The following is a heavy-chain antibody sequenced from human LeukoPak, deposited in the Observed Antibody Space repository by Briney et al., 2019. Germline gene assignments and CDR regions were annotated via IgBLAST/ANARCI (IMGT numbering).Heavy chain of an antibody. J-gene: IGHJ4*02. V-gene: IGHV3-23*01. CDR1: GFPFSSYW. CDR3: AKDLHYGFDY. Sequence: GGSLKLSWVASGFPFSSYWMTWVRQTPGKGLEWVSALSGNGVKTFHADSVKGRLTISRDNSKNTLYLQMNSLRVDDTALYYCAKDLHYGFDYWGQGTLVTVSS. CDR2: LSGNGVKT. D-gene: IGHD3-10*01.